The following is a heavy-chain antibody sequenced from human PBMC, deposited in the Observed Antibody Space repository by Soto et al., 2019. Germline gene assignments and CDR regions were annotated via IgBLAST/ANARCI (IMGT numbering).Heavy chain of an antibody. D-gene: IGHD6-6*01. CDR3: AREPILGIAARGLDY. J-gene: IGHJ4*02. V-gene: IGHV3-33*01. CDR1: GFTFSSYG. Sequence: QVQLVESGGGVVQPGRSLRLSCAASGFTFSSYGMHWVRQAPGKGLEWVAVIWYDGSNKYYADSVKSRFTISRDNSKNTLYLQMNSLRAEDTAVYYCAREPILGIAARGLDYWGQGTLVTVSS. CDR2: IWYDGSNK.